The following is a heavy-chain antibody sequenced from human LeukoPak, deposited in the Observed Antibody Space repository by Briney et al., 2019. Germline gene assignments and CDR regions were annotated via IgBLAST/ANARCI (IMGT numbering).Heavy chain of an antibody. V-gene: IGHV3-30-3*01. Sequence: GGSLGLSCAASGFTFSSYAMHWVRQAPGKGLEWVAGISYDGSNKYYADSVKGRFTISRDNSKNTLYLHMNSLRAEDTAVYSCAKDTIAVAGNWFDPWGQGTLVTVSS. CDR1: GFTFSSYA. CDR3: AKDTIAVAGNWFDP. CDR2: ISYDGSNK. D-gene: IGHD6-19*01. J-gene: IGHJ5*02.